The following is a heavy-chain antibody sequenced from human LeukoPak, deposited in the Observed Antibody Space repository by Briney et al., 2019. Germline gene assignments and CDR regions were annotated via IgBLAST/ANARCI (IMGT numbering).Heavy chain of an antibody. CDR3: ARTRGSYSAYYFVS. CDR1: AGSISSSSSY. J-gene: IGHJ4*02. D-gene: IGHD3-16*01. CDR2: IHYSGST. Sequence: PSETLSPTCTLYAGSISSSSSYCGWTRQPPGKGLEWIGSIHYSGSTYYSPSLKSRVTRSVDTSKNPFSWKLSSVTAADTAVYYCARTRGSYSAYYFVSWGQGTLVTVSS. V-gene: IGHV4-39*01.